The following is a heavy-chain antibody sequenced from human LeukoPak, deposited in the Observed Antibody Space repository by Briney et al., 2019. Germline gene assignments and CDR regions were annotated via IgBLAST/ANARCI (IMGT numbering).Heavy chain of an antibody. D-gene: IGHD7-27*01. V-gene: IGHV3-21*01. CDR2: ISSSSSYI. CDR3: ARGRGEASGALGS. J-gene: IGHJ5*02. Sequence: PGGSLRLSCAASGFTFSSYSMNWVRQAPGKGLEWVSSISSSSSYIYYADSVKGRFTISRDNAKNSLYLQMNSLRAEDTAVYYCARGRGEASGALGSWGQGTLVTVSS. CDR1: GFTFSSYS.